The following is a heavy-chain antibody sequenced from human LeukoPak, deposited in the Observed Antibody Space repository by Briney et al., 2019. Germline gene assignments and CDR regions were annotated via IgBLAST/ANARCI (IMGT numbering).Heavy chain of an antibody. Sequence: PSETLSLTCTVSGGSINSGGHYWSWIRQYPGKGLEWIGYIYYSGNTYYNPSLRSRIIMSVDTSRNQFSLGVNSVTAADTAMYYCARDVSGYGHFDYWGQGTLVTASS. CDR2: IYYSGNT. CDR1: GGSINSGGHY. CDR3: ARDVSGYGHFDY. V-gene: IGHV4-31*03. J-gene: IGHJ4*02. D-gene: IGHD5-12*01.